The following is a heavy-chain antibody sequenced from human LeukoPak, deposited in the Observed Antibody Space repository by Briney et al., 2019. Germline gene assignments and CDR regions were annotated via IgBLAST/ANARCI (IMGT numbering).Heavy chain of an antibody. V-gene: IGHV3-21*01. CDR3: AKEGSETYYDYFDY. Sequence: GGSLRLSCAASGFTFSTYTMNWVRQAPGKGLEWISSISSGSTYIFYADSVKGRLTISRDNAKDSLYLQMDSLRDDDTAVYYCAKEGSETYYDYFDYWGQGTLVSVSS. CDR2: ISSGSTYI. CDR1: GFTFSTYT. D-gene: IGHD3-16*01. J-gene: IGHJ4*02.